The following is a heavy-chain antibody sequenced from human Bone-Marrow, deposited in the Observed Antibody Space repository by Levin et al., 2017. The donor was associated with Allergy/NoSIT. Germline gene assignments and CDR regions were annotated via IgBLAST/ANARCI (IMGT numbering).Heavy chain of an antibody. CDR1: GFTFSSYW. CDR3: ARGNATRLYCSSTTGNWFDP. V-gene: IGHV3-7*01. CDR2: IKQDGSEK. Sequence: GESLKISCAASGFTFSSYWMSWVRQAPGKGLEWVANIKQDGSEKYYVDSVKGRFTISRDNAKNSLYLQMNSLRAEDTAVYYCARGNATRLYCSSTTGNWFDPWGQGTLVTVSS. D-gene: IGHD2-2*01. J-gene: IGHJ5*02.